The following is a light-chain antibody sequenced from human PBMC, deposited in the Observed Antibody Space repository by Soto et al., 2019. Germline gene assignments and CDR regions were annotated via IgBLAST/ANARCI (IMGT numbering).Light chain of an antibody. CDR1: QDFSNY. J-gene: IGKJ4*01. Sequence: ASQDFSNYLAWYQKKPGEAPKLLIYVASTLHSGLPSRFSGSGSGTEFTLTISSLQPEDFATYYCQQLNSFPLTFGGGTKVDI. V-gene: IGKV1-9*01. CDR3: QQLNSFPLT. CDR2: VAS.